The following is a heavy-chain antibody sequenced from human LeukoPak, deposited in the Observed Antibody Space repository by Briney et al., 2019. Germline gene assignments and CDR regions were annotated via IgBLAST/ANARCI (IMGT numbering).Heavy chain of an antibody. J-gene: IGHJ4*02. D-gene: IGHD4-17*01. Sequence: ASVKVSCKASGYTFTSYYMHWVRQAPGQGLEWMGIINPSGGSTSYAQKFQGRVTMTRDTSTSTVYMELSSLRSKDTAVYYCARDPHPGYGDYGFDYWGQGTLVTVSS. CDR1: GYTFTSYY. CDR3: ARDPHPGYGDYGFDY. V-gene: IGHV1-46*01. CDR2: INPSGGST.